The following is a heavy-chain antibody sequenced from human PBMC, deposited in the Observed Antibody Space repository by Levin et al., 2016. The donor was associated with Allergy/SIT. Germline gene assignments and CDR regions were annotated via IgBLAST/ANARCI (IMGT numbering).Heavy chain of an antibody. CDR1: GGSISSSSYY. V-gene: IGHV4-39*01. D-gene: IGHD6-19*01. J-gene: IGHJ4*02. Sequence: SETLSLTCTVSGGSISSSSYYWGLIRQPPGEGLEWIGSIYYSGSTYYNPSLKSRVAISADTSKNQYSLKLTSVTVADTAVYYCASFYQRGAVAGHWGQGTLVTVSS. CDR3: ASFYQRGAVAGH. CDR2: IYYSGST.